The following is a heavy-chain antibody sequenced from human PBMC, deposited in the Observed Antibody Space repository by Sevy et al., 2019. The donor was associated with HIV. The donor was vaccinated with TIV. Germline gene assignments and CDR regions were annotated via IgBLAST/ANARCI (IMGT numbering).Heavy chain of an antibody. CDR2: ISYDGSNK. CDR3: AKAHVDCSDGTCCSAHDYYDMDV. J-gene: IGHJ6*02. Sequence: GGSLRLSCAASGFTFSSFGMHWVRRAPGKGLEWVAAISYDGSNKYYADSVKGRFTISRDNSRNTLFLHMYSLTVEDTAVYYGAKAHVDCSDGTCCSAHDYYDMDVWGQGTTVTVSS. D-gene: IGHD2-15*01. V-gene: IGHV3-30*18. CDR1: GFTFSSFG.